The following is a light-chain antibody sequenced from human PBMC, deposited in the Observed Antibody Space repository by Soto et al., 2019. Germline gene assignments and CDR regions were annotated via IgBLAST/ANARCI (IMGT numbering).Light chain of an antibody. CDR3: QQLNGYVALT. J-gene: IGKJ4*01. V-gene: IGKV1-9*01. CDR2: DAS. Sequence: DIQLTQSPSFLSASVGDRVTITCRASQGVSSYLAWYQQKPGKAPKLPIYDASTLQSGVPSRFSGSGSGTEFTLTISSLQPEDLATYYCQQLNGYVALTFGGGTKVELK. CDR1: QGVSSY.